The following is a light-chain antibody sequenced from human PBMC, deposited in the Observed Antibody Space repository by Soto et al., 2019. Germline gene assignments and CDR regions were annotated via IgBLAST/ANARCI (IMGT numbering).Light chain of an antibody. CDR1: QSVDINY. CDR3: QQYGGPWT. J-gene: IGKJ1*01. CDR2: GAS. Sequence: ENVLTQSPGTLSLSPGERATLSCRASQSVDINYLAWHQQKPGKAPRLLIFGASSRASGIPDRFSGSGSGSDVTLTRSRLEPEDSAVYYCQQYGGPWTFGQGTKVEIK. V-gene: IGKV3-20*01.